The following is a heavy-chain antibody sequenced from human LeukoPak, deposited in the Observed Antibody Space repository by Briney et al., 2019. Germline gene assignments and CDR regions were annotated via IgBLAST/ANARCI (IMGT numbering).Heavy chain of an antibody. D-gene: IGHD6-19*01. CDR3: ARKPSGYSSGWKYIDY. V-gene: IGHV4-39*01. Sequence: SETLSLTCTVSGGSISSSSYYWGWIRQPPGKGLEWIGSIYYSGSTYYNSSLKSRVTISVDTSKNQFSLKLSSVTAADTAVYYCARKPSGYSSGWKYIDYWGQGTLVTVSS. CDR2: IYYSGST. J-gene: IGHJ4*02. CDR1: GGSISSSSYY.